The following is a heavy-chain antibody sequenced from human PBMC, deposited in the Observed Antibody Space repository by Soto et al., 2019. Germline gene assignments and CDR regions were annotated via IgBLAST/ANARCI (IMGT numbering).Heavy chain of an antibody. D-gene: IGHD6-19*01. Sequence: QVQLVESGGGLVQPGGSLRLSCAASGVTFGDYEMSWIRQAAGKGPEWVSFLSRSGNTIYYADSVKCRFSISRDNAETSLYLKMQSLRDEEMATYFCARRSGWYEADAFDMWRQGTMVTVSA. CDR1: GVTFGDYE. J-gene: IGHJ3*02. CDR3: ARRSGWYEADAFDM. V-gene: IGHV3-11*01. CDR2: LSRSGNTI.